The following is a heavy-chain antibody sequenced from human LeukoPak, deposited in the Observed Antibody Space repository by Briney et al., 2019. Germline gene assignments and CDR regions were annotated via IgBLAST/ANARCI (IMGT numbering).Heavy chain of an antibody. Sequence: KPGASVKVSCKASGYSFTSYGISWVRQAPGQGLEWMGWISVNNGNTNYEEKLQGRVTMTTDTSTSTAYMELRSLRSDDTAVYYCARGERGYCSSTSCYTDFDYWGQGTLVTVSS. D-gene: IGHD2-2*02. V-gene: IGHV1-18*01. CDR3: ARGERGYCSSTSCYTDFDY. J-gene: IGHJ4*02. CDR2: ISVNNGNT. CDR1: GYSFTSYG.